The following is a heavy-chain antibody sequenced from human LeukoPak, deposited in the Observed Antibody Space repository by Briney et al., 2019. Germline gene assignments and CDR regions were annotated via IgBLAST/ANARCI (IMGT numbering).Heavy chain of an antibody. CDR1: GGSISSSSYY. CDR2: IYYSGST. Sequence: SETLSLTCTVSGGSISSSSYYWGWVRQPPGTGLEWLGSIYYSGSTYYNPSLKSRVTISVDTSKNQFSLKLSSVTAADTAVYYCARHVLLWFGELSMYYFDYWGQGTLVTVSS. D-gene: IGHD3-10*01. J-gene: IGHJ4*02. V-gene: IGHV4-39*01. CDR3: ARHVLLWFGELSMYYFDY.